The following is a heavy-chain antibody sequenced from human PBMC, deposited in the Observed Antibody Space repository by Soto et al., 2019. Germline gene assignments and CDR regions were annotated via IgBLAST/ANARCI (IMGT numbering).Heavy chain of an antibody. D-gene: IGHD2-15*01. CDR2: INSDGSST. V-gene: IGHV3-74*01. J-gene: IGHJ4*02. CDR3: VRTSLVVAAVTREDY. Sequence: EVQLVESGGGLVQPGGSLRLSCAASGFTFSSYWMHWVRQAPGKGLVWVSRINSDGSSTSYADSVKGRFTISRDNAKNRLYLQMNSLRPEDTAVYYGVRTSLVVAAVTREDYCGQGTLVTVAS. CDR1: GFTFSSYW.